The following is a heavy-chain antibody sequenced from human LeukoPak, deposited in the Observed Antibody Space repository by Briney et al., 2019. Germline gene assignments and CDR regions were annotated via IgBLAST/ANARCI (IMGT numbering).Heavy chain of an antibody. V-gene: IGHV1-2*02. CDR2: INPNSDGT. CDR1: GYTFTGYY. CDR3: ARGSMGLTMVRGKVYYYYYMDV. D-gene: IGHD3-10*01. J-gene: IGHJ6*03. Sequence: ASVKVSCKASGYTFTGYYMHWVRQAPGQGLEWMGWINPNSDGTNYAQKFQGRVTMTRDTSISTAYMELSRLRSDDTAVYYCARGSMGLTMVRGKVYYYYYMDVWGKGTTVTISS.